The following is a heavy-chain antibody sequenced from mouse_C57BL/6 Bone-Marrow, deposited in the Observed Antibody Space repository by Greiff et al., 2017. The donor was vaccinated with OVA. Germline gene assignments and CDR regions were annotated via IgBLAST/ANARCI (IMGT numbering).Heavy chain of an antibody. V-gene: IGHV5-17*01. CDR3: ARRDDYDAMDY. J-gene: IGHJ4*01. CDR1: GFTFSDYG. CDR2: ICSGSSTT. Sequence: EVMLVEPGGGLVKPGGSLKLSCAASGFTFSDYGMHWVRQAPEQGLEWVAYICSGSSTTYYADTVKGRFTMTRDKAKNTPFLQMSSLRSEDTAVYYCARRDDYDAMDYWGQGTSVTVSS. D-gene: IGHD3-3*01.